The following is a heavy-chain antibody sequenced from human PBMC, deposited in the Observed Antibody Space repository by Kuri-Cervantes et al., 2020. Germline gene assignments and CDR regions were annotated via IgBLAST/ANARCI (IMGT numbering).Heavy chain of an antibody. CDR2: IYTSGST. V-gene: IGHV4-61*02. CDR3: ASNPAAAGTHLDH. CDR1: GGSISSGSYY. Sequence: LRLSCTVSGGSISSGSYYWSWIRQPAGKGLEWIGRIYTSGSTNYNPSLKSRVTISVDTSKNQFSLKLSSVTAADTAVYYCASNPAAAGTHLDHWGQGTLVTVSS. J-gene: IGHJ4*02. D-gene: IGHD6-13*01.